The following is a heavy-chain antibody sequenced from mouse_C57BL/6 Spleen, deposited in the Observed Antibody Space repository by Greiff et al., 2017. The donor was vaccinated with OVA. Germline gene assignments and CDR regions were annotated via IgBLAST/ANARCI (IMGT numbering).Heavy chain of an antibody. Sequence: QVQLKESGPELVKPGASVKISCKASGYAFSSSWMNWVKQRPGKGLEWIGRIYPGAGDTNYNGKFKGKATLTADKSSSTAYMQLSSLTSEDSAVSFCARDGSSAPAYWGQGTLVTVSA. CDR3: ARDGSSAPAY. J-gene: IGHJ3*01. CDR2: IYPGAGDT. D-gene: IGHD1-1*01. CDR1: GYAFSSSW. V-gene: IGHV1-82*01.